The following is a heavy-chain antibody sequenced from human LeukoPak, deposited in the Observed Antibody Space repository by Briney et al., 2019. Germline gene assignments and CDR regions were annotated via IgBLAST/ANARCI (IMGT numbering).Heavy chain of an antibody. CDR2: ISSSGSTI. V-gene: IGHV3-48*03. D-gene: IGHD6-19*01. CDR1: GFTFCSYE. Sequence: PGGSLRLSCAASGFTFCSYEMNWVRQAPGKGLEWVSYISSSGSTIYYADSVKGRFTISRDNAKNSLYLQMNSLRAEDTAVYYCARDIKGSSGWFIFDYWGQGTLVTVSS. CDR3: ARDIKGSSGWFIFDY. J-gene: IGHJ4*02.